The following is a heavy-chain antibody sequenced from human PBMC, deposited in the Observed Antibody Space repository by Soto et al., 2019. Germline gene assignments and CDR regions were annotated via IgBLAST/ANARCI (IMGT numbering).Heavy chain of an antibody. Sequence: GASVKVSCKASGGTFSSYTISWVRQAPGQGLEWMGRIIPILGIANYAQKFQGRVTITADKSTSTAYMELSSLRSEDTAVYYCARVSCSSTSCYAPVDYWGQGTLVTVSS. CDR1: GGTFSSYT. CDR2: IIPILGIA. V-gene: IGHV1-69*02. J-gene: IGHJ4*02. CDR3: ARVSCSSTSCYAPVDY. D-gene: IGHD2-2*01.